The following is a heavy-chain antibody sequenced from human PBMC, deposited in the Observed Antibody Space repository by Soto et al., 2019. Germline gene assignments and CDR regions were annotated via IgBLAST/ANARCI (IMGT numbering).Heavy chain of an antibody. CDR2: IWYDGSDK. Sequence: PVGSLRPSCQASGFTFSSTGMNWVRRAPGKGLEWVPVIWYDGSDKNYADSVKGRFTISRDNSKNTLYLQMNSRRAEDTAVYDCALRWYSYDMDVWGQGTSVTVSS. V-gene: IGHV3-33*08. J-gene: IGHJ6*01. CDR1: GFTFSSTG. D-gene: IGHD2-15*01. CDR3: ALRWYSYDMDV.